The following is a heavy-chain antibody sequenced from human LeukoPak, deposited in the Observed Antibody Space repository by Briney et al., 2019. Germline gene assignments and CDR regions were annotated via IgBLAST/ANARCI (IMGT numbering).Heavy chain of an antibody. CDR3: ARGGIEVPAFDI. CDR2: TNPKSGDT. J-gene: IGHJ3*02. Sequence: ASVKVSCKASGYTFTGNFIHWVRQAPGQGLEWVELTNPKSGDTTYAQRFQGRLTLTRDTSIRTAFMELGSLGSDDTAVYYCARGGIEVPAFDIWGRGTMVTVSS. CDR1: GYTFTGNF. D-gene: IGHD1-26*01. V-gene: IGHV1-2*02.